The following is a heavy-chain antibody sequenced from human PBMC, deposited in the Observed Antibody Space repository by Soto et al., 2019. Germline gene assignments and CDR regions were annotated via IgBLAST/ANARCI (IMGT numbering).Heavy chain of an antibody. V-gene: IGHV1-18*01. CDR2: ISAYHGNT. CDR3: ARDEYSSGWYDY. CDR1: GYTFTSYG. J-gene: IGHJ4*02. D-gene: IGHD6-19*01. Sequence: GASVKVSCKASGYTFTSYGISWERQAPGQGLEWMGWISAYHGNTNYAQKLQDRVTMTTDTSTSTAYMELRSLRSDDTAVYYCARDEYSSGWYDYWGQGTLVTVS.